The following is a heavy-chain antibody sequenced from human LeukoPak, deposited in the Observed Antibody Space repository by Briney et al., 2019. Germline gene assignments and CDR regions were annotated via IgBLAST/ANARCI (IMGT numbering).Heavy chain of an antibody. J-gene: IGHJ4*02. Sequence: PGGSLRLSCAASGFTFSSYAMSWVRRAPGKGLEWVSAISGSGGSTYYADSVKGRFTISRDNSKNTLYLQMNSLRAEDTAVYYCAKPPYDYVWGSYRYERAYFDYWGQGTLVTVSS. CDR2: ISGSGGST. CDR3: AKPPYDYVWGSYRYERAYFDY. CDR1: GFTFSSYA. D-gene: IGHD3-16*02. V-gene: IGHV3-23*01.